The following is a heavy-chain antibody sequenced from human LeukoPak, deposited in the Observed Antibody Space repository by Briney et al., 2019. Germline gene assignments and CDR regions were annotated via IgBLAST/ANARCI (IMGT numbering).Heavy chain of an antibody. D-gene: IGHD6-13*01. CDR3: ASPYSSSWSEAFDI. CDR1: RVSISSSSYY. J-gene: IGHJ3*02. V-gene: IGHV4-39*01. CDR2: IYYSGST. Sequence: SETLSLTCTLPRVSISSSSYYCGWIRKPPRRGLEWIGSIYYSGSTYYTPPLKRRVTISVDTSKSQFSLKLSSVTAADTGVYYCASPYSSSWSEAFDIWGQGTMVTVSS.